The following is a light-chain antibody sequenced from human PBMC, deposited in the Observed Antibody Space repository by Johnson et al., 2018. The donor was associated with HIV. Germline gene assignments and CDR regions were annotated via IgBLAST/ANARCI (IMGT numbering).Light chain of an antibody. CDR3: GTWDNSLSAHYV. CDR2: DNN. V-gene: IGLV1-51*01. J-gene: IGLJ1*01. CDR1: ISNIENYF. Sequence: QSVLTQPPSVSAAPGQTVNISCSGTISNIENYFVSWYQQLPGAAPRLLIYDNNKRPSGIPDRFSGSKSGTSATLGITGLQPGDEADYYCGTWDNSLSAHYVFGTGTKVTVL.